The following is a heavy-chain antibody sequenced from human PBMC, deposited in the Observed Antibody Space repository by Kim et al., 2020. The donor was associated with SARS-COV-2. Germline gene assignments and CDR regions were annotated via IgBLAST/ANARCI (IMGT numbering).Heavy chain of an antibody. J-gene: IGHJ6*02. D-gene: IGHD1-26*01. CDR1: GASGGTLNNHA. CDR3: GVGPLIARLDV. CDR2: IIPVFGTT. V-gene: IGHV1-69*13. Sequence: PSVKVSCKASGASGGTLNNHAISWVRLAPGQGPEWMGGIIPVFGTTHYAQKFQGRLTISADDSTTTAYMDLISLKSEDTAVYYCGVGPLIARLDVWGQGTTVIVS.